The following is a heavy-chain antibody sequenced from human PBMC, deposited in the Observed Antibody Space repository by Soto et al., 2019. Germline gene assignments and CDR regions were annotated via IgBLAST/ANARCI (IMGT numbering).Heavy chain of an antibody. V-gene: IGHV1-69*06. CDR2: INPIFGTA. CDR3: ARGWETVGATTAFAY. Sequence: PVKVSSKASGGTFSNYAINWVRQAPGRGLEWMGGINPIFGTATYAQKFQGRVTITADKSTTTAYMEVSSLRSDDTAVYYCARGWETVGATTAFAYWGQGTLVTVSS. CDR1: GGTFSNYA. J-gene: IGHJ4*02. D-gene: IGHD1-26*01.